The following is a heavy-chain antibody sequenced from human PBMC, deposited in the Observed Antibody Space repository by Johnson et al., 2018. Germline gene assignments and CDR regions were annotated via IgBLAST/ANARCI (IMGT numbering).Heavy chain of an antibody. CDR1: GFIFDDFA. V-gene: IGHV3-9*01. Sequence: VQLVESGGDLVQPGRSXRLSCAASGFIFDDFAMHWVRQAPGKGLEWVSGISWNSGDIGYADSVKGRFTGSRDNAKNSLYLQMNGLRAEDTAFYYCTRVVYGGSSGALGAFDIWGRGTMVTVSS. D-gene: IGHD6-6*01. CDR2: ISWNSGDI. CDR3: TRVVYGGSSGALGAFDI. J-gene: IGHJ3*02.